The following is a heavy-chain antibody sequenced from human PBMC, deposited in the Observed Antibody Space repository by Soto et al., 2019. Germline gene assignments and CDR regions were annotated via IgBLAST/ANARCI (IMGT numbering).Heavy chain of an antibody. V-gene: IGHV4-30-4*01. J-gene: IGHJ4*02. D-gene: IGHD7-27*01. CDR1: GGSISSGDYY. CDR3: ARDKYGNWAIDY. CDR2: IYYTGST. Sequence: SETLSLTCTVSGGSISSGDYYWSWIRQPPGKGLEWIGYIYYTGSTYYNPSLQSRVTISVDTSKNQLSLKLSSVTAADTAVYYCARDKYGNWAIDYWGQGTLVTVSS.